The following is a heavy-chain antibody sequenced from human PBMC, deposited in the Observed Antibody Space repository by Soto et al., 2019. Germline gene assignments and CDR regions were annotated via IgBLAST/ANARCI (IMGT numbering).Heavy chain of an antibody. CDR1: GYTFTSYG. J-gene: IGHJ4*02. CDR2: ISAYNGNT. V-gene: IGHV1-18*04. Sequence: ASVKVSCKASGYTFTSYGISWVRQAPGQGLEWMGWISAYNGNTNYAQKLQGRVTMTTDTSTSTAYMELRSLRFDDTAVYYCARGPLTIFGPLYYFDYWGPGTLVTVSS. D-gene: IGHD3-3*01. CDR3: ARGPLTIFGPLYYFDY.